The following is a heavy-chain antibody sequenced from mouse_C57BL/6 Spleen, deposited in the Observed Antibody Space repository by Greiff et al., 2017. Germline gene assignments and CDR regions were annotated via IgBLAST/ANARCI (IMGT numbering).Heavy chain of an antibody. Sequence: EVQLVESGPELVKPGASVKIPCKASGYTFTDYNMDWVKQSHGKSLEWIGDINPNNGGTIYNQKFKGKATLTVDKSSSTAYMELRSLTSEDTAVYYCARSEDWFYAMDYWGQGTSVTVSS. J-gene: IGHJ4*01. CDR1: GYTFTDYN. D-gene: IGHD2-2*01. V-gene: IGHV1-18*01. CDR3: ARSEDWFYAMDY. CDR2: INPNNGGT.